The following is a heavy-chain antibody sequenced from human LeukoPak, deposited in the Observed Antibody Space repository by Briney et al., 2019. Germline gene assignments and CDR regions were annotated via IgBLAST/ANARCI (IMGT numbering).Heavy chain of an antibody. CDR1: GFTFSSYE. J-gene: IGHJ4*02. Sequence: GGSLRLSCAASGFTFSSYEMNWVRQAPGRGLEWVSSIGSSSTHIYYADSVKGRFTISRDNAKNSLYLQMNSLRAEDTAVYYCARGVSYRVVVTATDFDYWDQGTLVTVSS. CDR2: IGSSSTHI. D-gene: IGHD2-21*02. CDR3: ARGVSYRVVVTATDFDY. V-gene: IGHV3-21*01.